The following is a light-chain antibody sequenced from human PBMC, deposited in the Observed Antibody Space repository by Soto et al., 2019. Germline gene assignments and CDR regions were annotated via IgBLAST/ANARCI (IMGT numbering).Light chain of an antibody. J-gene: IGLJ2*01. Sequence: QSVLTQRPSASGSPGQSVTISCTGTRLDVGGYNYVSWYQQHPGQAPKLMLYEVTKRPSGIPVRFSGSKSNNTATLAVSGIQAEDEGDYYCSSYAGSNNVVFGGGSKLTV. V-gene: IGLV2-8*01. CDR1: RLDVGGYNY. CDR3: SSYAGSNNVV. CDR2: EVT.